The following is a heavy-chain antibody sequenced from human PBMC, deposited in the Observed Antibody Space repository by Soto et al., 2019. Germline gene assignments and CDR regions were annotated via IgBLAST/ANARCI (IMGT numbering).Heavy chain of an antibody. J-gene: IGHJ4*02. CDR2: INHSGST. CDR1: GGSFSGYY. Sequence: TLSLTCAVYGGSFSGYYWSWIRQPPGKGLEWIGEINHSGSTNYNPSLKSRVTISVDTSKNQFSLKLSSVTAADTAVYYCARVLVVPAATRLDYWGQGTLVTVSS. D-gene: IGHD2-2*01. CDR3: ARVLVVPAATRLDY. V-gene: IGHV4-34*01.